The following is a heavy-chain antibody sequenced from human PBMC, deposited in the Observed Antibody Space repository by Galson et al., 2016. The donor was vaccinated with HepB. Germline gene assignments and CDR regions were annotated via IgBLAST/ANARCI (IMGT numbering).Heavy chain of an antibody. CDR3: AKRGGLKYYFDC. V-gene: IGHV3-23*01. D-gene: IGHD2-15*01. CDR2: ISPGGST. Sequence: FSSYGMSWVRQAPGQGLEWVSSISPGGSTYTDSVKGRFTISRDNSRNTLYLEMNSLRAEDTAVYYCAKRGGLKYYFDCWGQGTLVTVSS. J-gene: IGHJ4*02. CDR1: FSSYG.